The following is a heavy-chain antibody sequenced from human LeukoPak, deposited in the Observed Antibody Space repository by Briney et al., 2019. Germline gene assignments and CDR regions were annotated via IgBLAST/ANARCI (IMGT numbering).Heavy chain of an antibody. J-gene: IGHJ3*01. D-gene: IGHD3-22*01. Sequence: SGGSLRLSCVTSGFTFSSFEMSWVRQAPGKGLEWISYISSGGSSTYYADSVKGRFTISRDNAKKSLFLLMDSLRDEDTAVYYCARAKNSNGNHYLRDAFDFWGPGTVVTVST. CDR2: ISSGGSST. CDR3: ARAKNSNGNHYLRDAFDF. V-gene: IGHV3-48*03. CDR1: GFTFSSFE.